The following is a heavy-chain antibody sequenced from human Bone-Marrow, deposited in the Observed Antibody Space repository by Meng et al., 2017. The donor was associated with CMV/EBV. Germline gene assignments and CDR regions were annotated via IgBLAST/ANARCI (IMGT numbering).Heavy chain of an antibody. CDR1: GCAFSTCG. CDR3: AKAPYSGGFDS. CDR2: IWYDGSEE. Sequence: SCPASGCAFSTCGMRWVRQAPGKGLEWVAVIWYDGSEEYYADNVKGRFTISRDNYRHMLYLQMNNLRAEDTAVYYCAKAPYSGGFDSWGQGTLVTVSS. D-gene: IGHD3-10*01. J-gene: IGHJ4*02. V-gene: IGHV3-33*03.